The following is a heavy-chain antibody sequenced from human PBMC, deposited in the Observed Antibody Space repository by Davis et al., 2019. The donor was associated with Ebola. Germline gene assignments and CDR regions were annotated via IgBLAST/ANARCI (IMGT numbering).Heavy chain of an antibody. CDR1: GYTFTGYY. CDR3: ARDRPAAIRSVNWFDP. J-gene: IGHJ5*02. Sequence: ASVKVSCKASGYTFTGYYMHWVRQAPGQGLEWMGWINPNSGGTNYAQKFQGRVTMTRETSISTAYMELSRLRSDDTAVYYCARDRPAAIRSVNWFDPWAREPWSPSPQ. CDR2: INPNSGGT. D-gene: IGHD2-2*02. V-gene: IGHV1-2*02.